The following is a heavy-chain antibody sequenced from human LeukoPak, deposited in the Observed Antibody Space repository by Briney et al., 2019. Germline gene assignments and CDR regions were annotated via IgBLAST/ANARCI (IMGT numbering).Heavy chain of an antibody. CDR3: ARHPHVYYYDSTTVDY. J-gene: IGHJ4*02. Sequence: SETLSLTCTVSGDSFRSSTYYWGWIRQPPGKGLEWIGSVYYSGSTYYNTSLRSRVSISVDKSKNQFSLKLSSVTAADTAMYYCARHPHVYYYDSTTVDYWGQGTLVTVSS. D-gene: IGHD3-22*01. V-gene: IGHV4-39*01. CDR1: GDSFRSSTYY. CDR2: VYYSGST.